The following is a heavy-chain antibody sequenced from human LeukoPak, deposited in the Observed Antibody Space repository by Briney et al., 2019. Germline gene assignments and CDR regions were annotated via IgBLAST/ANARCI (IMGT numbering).Heavy chain of an antibody. CDR2: IYAGDSDT. J-gene: IGHJ4*02. V-gene: IGHV5-51*01. Sequence: GASLQISCKGSGSRFTSYWIGWVRPVPGKGLEWMGIIYAGDSDTRYSPSFQGQVTISAYKSISTAYLQWSSLKASDTAMYYCARRGTAMPKLDYWGQGTLVTVSS. CDR1: GSRFTSYW. D-gene: IGHD5-18*01. CDR3: ARRGTAMPKLDY.